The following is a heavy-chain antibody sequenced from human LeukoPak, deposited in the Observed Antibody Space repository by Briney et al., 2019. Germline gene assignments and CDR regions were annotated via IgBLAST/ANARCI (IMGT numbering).Heavy chain of an antibody. Sequence: SETLSLTCAVYGGSLSGYYWSWIRQPPGKGLEWIGEINHSGSTNYNPSLKSRVTISVDTSKNQFSLKLSSVTAADTAVYYCARDRYYGSGSYLKAGYYYGMDVWGQGTTVTVSS. CDR2: INHSGST. CDR3: ARDRYYGSGSYLKAGYYYGMDV. CDR1: GGSLSGYY. D-gene: IGHD3-10*01. V-gene: IGHV4-34*01. J-gene: IGHJ6*02.